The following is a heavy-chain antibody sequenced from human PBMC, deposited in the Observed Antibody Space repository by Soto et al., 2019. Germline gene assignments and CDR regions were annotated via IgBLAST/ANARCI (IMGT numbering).Heavy chain of an antibody. CDR2: FDPEDGET. Sequence: ASVKVSCKVSGYTLTELSMHWVRQAPGKGLEWMGGFDPEDGETIYAQKFQGRVTMTEDTSTDTAYMELRSLRSDDTAVYYCANARELGYSEWLHTYFDDWGQGTLVTVSS. J-gene: IGHJ4*02. CDR3: ANARELGYSEWLHTYFDD. D-gene: IGHD3-9*01. CDR1: GYTLTELS. V-gene: IGHV1-24*01.